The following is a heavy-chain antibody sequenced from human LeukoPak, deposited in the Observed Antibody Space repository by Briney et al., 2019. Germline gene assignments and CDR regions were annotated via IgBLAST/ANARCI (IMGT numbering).Heavy chain of an antibody. V-gene: IGHV3-53*01. CDR1: GFTVSSNY. CDR3: AREYPAWYYFDY. D-gene: IGHD2-2*01. Sequence: GGSLRLSRAASGFTVSSNYMSWVRQAPGKGLEWVSVIYSGGSTYYADSVKGRFTISRDNSKNTLYLQMNSLRAEDTAVYYCAREYPAWYYFDYWGQGTLVTVSS. CDR2: IYSGGST. J-gene: IGHJ4*02.